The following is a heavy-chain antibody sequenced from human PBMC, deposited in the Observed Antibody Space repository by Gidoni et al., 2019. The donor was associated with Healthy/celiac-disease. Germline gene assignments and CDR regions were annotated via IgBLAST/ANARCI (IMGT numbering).Heavy chain of an antibody. D-gene: IGHD2-2*01. Sequence: QVQLVESGVGVVQPGRSLGLSCAASGFTFRSYAMHWVRQAPGKGLEWVAVISYDGSNKYYADSVKGRFTISRDNSKNTLYLQMNSLRAEDTAVYYCARESEFIVVVPAALDYWGQGTLVTVSS. CDR2: ISYDGSNK. CDR1: GFTFRSYA. CDR3: ARESEFIVVVPAALDY. V-gene: IGHV3-30*04. J-gene: IGHJ4*02.